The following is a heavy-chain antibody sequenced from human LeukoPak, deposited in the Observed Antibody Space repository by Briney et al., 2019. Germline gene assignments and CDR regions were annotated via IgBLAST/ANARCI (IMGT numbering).Heavy chain of an antibody. J-gene: IGHJ4*02. Sequence: ASVKVSCKASGGTISSYTISWVRQARGQGLEWMGRIIPILGIANYAQKFHGRVTITADKSTSTAYMELSSLRSEDTAVYYCARVTPGYGDYYFDYWGQGTLVTVSS. CDR3: ARVTPGYGDYYFDY. CDR1: GGTISSYT. D-gene: IGHD4-17*01. CDR2: IIPILGIA. V-gene: IGHV1-69*02.